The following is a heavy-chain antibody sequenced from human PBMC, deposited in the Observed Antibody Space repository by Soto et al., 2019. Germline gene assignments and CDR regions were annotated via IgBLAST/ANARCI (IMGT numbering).Heavy chain of an antibody. Sequence: QVQLQESGPGLVKPSGTLSLTCAVSGGSISSSNWWSWVRQPPGKGLEWIGEIYHSGSTNYNPSLKSRVTISVDKSTNQFSLKLSSVTAADTAVYYCARDRGYQLLYYYYGMDVWGQGTTVTVSS. CDR3: ARDRGYQLLYYYYGMDV. J-gene: IGHJ6*02. D-gene: IGHD2-2*01. V-gene: IGHV4-4*02. CDR2: IYHSGST. CDR1: GGSISSSNW.